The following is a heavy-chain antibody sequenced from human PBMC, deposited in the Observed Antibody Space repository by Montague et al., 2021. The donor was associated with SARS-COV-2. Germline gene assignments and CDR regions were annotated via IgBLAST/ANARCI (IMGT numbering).Heavy chain of an antibody. CDR1: GGSISSYY. J-gene: IGHJ6*03. Sequence: SETLSLTCTVSGGSISSYYWSWIRQPPGKGLEWIGYIYYSGSTNYNPSLKSRVTISVDTSKDQFSLKLSSVTAADTAGYYCAGTYYDFWSGFIHYYYMDVWGKGTTVTVSS. CDR2: IYYSGST. V-gene: IGHV4-59*01. CDR3: AGTYYDFWSGFIHYYYMDV. D-gene: IGHD3-3*01.